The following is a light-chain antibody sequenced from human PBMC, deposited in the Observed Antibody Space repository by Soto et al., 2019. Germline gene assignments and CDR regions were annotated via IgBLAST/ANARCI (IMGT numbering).Light chain of an antibody. CDR2: DAS. CDR1: QSVSSY. J-gene: IGKJ2*01. V-gene: IGKV3-11*01. CDR3: QQYNSYSYT. Sequence: EVVLTQSPATLSLSPGERATLSCRASQSVSSYLAWYQQKPGQAPRLLIYDASTRATDIPARFSGSGSGTDFTLIVSSLEPEDFATYYCQQYNSYSYTFGQGTKLEIK.